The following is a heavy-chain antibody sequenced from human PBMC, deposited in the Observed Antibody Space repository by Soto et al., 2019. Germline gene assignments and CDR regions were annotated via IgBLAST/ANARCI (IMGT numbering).Heavy chain of an antibody. D-gene: IGHD2-2*01. CDR3: ARSAVIAGYYYYGMDV. CDR2: INAGNGNT. CDR1: GYTFTSYA. J-gene: IGHJ6*02. V-gene: IGHV1-3*05. Sequence: QVQLVQSGAEEKKPGASVKVSCKASGYTFTSYAMHWVRQAPGQRLEWMGWINAGNGNTKYSQKFQGRVTITRDTTASTAYMEPSSLRSEDTDVYYCARSAVIAGYYYYGMDVWCQVTPVTVSS.